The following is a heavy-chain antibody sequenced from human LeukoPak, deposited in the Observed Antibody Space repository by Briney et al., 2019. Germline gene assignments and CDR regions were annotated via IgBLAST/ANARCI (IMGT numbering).Heavy chain of an antibody. J-gene: IGHJ6*02. CDR2: IYYSGST. Sequence: SETLSLTCTVSGGSISSSNYYWDWIRQPPGKGLEWIVSIYYSGSTYYNPSLKSRVTISVDTSKNRFSLRLSSVTAADTAVYYCARHALSPRYFYGMDVWGQGTTVTVSS. V-gene: IGHV4-39*01. D-gene: IGHD2/OR15-2a*01. CDR3: ARHALSPRYFYGMDV. CDR1: GGSISSSNYY.